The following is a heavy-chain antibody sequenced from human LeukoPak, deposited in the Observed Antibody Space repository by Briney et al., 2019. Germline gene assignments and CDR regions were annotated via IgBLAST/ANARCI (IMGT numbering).Heavy chain of an antibody. CDR1: GFPFSSYA. J-gene: IGHJ2*01. D-gene: IGHD5-18*01. V-gene: IGHV3-23*01. Sequence: GGSLRLSCAASGFPFSSYAMSWVRQAPGKGLEWVSAIGGSGGTTYYADSVKGRFTISRDNSKNTLYLQMNSLRAEDTAVYYCAKDTASSWWYFDLWGRGTLVTVSS. CDR2: IGGSGGTT. CDR3: AKDTASSWWYFDL.